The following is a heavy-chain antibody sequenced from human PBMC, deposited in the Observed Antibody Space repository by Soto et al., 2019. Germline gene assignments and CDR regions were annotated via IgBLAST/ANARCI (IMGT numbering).Heavy chain of an antibody. J-gene: IGHJ4*02. CDR2: ISSSSSYI. D-gene: IGHD3-10*01. V-gene: IGHV3-21*01. Sequence: GGSLRLSCAASGFTFSSYSMNWVRQAPGKGLEWVSSISSSSSYIYYADSVKGRFTISRDNAKNSLYLQMNSLRAEDTAVYYCAGDRITMVRGVIIYFDYWGQGTLVTSPQ. CDR1: GFTFSSYS. CDR3: AGDRITMVRGVIIYFDY.